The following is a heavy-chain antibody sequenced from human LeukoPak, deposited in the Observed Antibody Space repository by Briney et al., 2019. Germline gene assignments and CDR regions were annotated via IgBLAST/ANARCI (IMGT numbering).Heavy chain of an antibody. CDR2: INAGNGNT. CDR1: GYTFTSYA. V-gene: IGHV1-3*01. Sequence: ASVTVSCKASGYTFTSYAMHWVRQAPGQRLEWMGWINAGNGNTKYSQKFQGRVTITRDTSASTAYMELSSLRSEDTAVYYCAKERGYSGYDPRAFDYWGQGTLVTVSS. J-gene: IGHJ4*02. CDR3: AKERGYSGYDPRAFDY. D-gene: IGHD5-12*01.